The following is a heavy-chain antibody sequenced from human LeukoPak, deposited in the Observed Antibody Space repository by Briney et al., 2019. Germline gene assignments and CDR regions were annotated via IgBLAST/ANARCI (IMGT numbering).Heavy chain of an antibody. CDR3: ARVRSRVATMVRGVIIPYYYYGMDV. V-gene: IGHV1-18*01. Sequence: ASVKLSCTASGYAFTSYGISWVRQAPGQGHEWMGWISAYNGSTNYAQKLQGTVTMTTDTSTSTAYMELRSLRSDDTAVYYCARVRSRVATMVRGVIIPYYYYGMDVWGQGTTVTVSS. CDR2: ISAYNGST. CDR1: GYAFTSYG. D-gene: IGHD3-10*01. J-gene: IGHJ6*02.